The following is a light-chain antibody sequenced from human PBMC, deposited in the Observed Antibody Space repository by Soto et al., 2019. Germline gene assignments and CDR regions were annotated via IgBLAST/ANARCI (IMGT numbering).Light chain of an antibody. Sequence: EIVFAQSPATLSLSPWERATLSCRSSQSVSIYLAWYQQKPGQAPRLLIYDASNRATGIPARFSGSGSGTDFTLTINSLEPEDFAVYYCQQRSNWPLTFGGGTKVDI. CDR2: DAS. J-gene: IGKJ4*01. CDR1: QSVSIY. CDR3: QQRSNWPLT. V-gene: IGKV3-11*01.